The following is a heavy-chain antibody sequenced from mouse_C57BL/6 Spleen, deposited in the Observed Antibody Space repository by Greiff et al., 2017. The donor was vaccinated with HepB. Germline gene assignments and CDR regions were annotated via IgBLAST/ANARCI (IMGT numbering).Heavy chain of an antibody. D-gene: IGHD2-1*01. V-gene: IGHV1-52*01. CDR2: IDPSDSET. J-gene: IGHJ2*01. Sequence: VQLQQPGAELVRPGSSVKLSCKASGYTFTSYWMHWVKQRPIQGLEWIGNIDPSDSETHYNQKFKDKATLTVDKSSSTAYMQLSSLTSEDSAVYYCARSGASSTFDYWGQGTTLTVSS. CDR3: ARSGASSTFDY. CDR1: GYTFTSYW.